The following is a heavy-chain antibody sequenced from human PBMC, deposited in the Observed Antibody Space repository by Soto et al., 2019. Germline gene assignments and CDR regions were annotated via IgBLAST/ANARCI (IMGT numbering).Heavy chain of an antibody. CDR3: ATPRPGYSSGWSNFDY. Sequence: QVQLVQSGAEVKKPGASVKVSCKASGYTFTSYAMHWVRQAPGQRLEWMGWINAGNGNTKYSQKFQGRVTFTRDTSASTAYMELSSLRSEDTAVYYCATPRPGYSSGWSNFDYWGQGTLVTVSS. J-gene: IGHJ4*02. CDR2: INAGNGNT. D-gene: IGHD6-19*01. CDR1: GYTFTSYA. V-gene: IGHV1-3*01.